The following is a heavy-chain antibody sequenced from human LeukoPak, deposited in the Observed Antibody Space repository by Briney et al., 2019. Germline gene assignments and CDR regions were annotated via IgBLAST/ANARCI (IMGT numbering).Heavy chain of an antibody. J-gene: IGHJ4*02. D-gene: IGHD5-24*01. V-gene: IGHV3-23*01. CDR1: GFSFTTSM. Sequence: GGSLRLSCAAPGFSFTTSMMSWVRRVPGQGLEWVSTILQDGETTFYADSVRGRFTISRDNFKDTLFLEMSSLRAEDTAIYYCTKRDGQSFDYWGQGALVTVSS. CDR3: TKRDGQSFDY. CDR2: ILQDGETT.